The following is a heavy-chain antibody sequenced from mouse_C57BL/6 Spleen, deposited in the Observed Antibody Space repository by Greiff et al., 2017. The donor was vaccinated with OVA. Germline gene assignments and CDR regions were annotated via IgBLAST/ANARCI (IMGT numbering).Heavy chain of an antibody. D-gene: IGHD2-4*01. CDR1: GYTFTSYW. V-gene: IGHV1-61*01. Sequence: QVQLQQPGAELVRPGSSVKLSCKASGYTFTSYWTDWVKQRPGQGLEWIGNIYPSDSETHYNQKFKDKATLTVDKSSSTAYMQLSSLTSEDSAVYYCARKDYDYDPWFAYWGQGTLVTVSA. CDR3: ARKDYDYDPWFAY. CDR2: IYPSDSET. J-gene: IGHJ3*01.